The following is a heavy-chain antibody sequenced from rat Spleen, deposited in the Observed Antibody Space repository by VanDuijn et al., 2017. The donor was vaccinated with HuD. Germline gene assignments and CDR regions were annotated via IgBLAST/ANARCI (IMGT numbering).Heavy chain of an antibody. D-gene: IGHD1-4*01. CDR1: GFTFSKYW. V-gene: IGHV5-25*01. J-gene: IGHJ2*01. CDR3: AREAGIPFHYFDY. Sequence: EVQLVATGGGLVQPGRSLKLSCVASGFTFSKYWMYWVRQAPTKGLEWVASISTSGGSTYYRDSVKGRFTVSRDNAKSTLYLQMDSLRSEDTATYYCAREAGIPFHYFDYWGQGVMVTVSS. CDR2: ISTSGGST.